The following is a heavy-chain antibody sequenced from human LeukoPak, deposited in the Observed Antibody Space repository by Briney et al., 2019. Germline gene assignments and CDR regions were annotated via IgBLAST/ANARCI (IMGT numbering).Heavy chain of an antibody. Sequence: GGTLRLSCAASGFTFSTYGTHWVRQAPAKGLQWVAVFRSDGKTTYYAASVKGRFTISRDNSKNTLYLQMNSLRPADTAVYYCTKEGLGSASSWSAWFDPWGQGTLVTVSS. J-gene: IGHJ5*02. D-gene: IGHD3-10*01. CDR2: FRSDGKTT. V-gene: IGHV3-30*18. CDR3: TKEGLGSASSWSAWFDP. CDR1: GFTFSTYG.